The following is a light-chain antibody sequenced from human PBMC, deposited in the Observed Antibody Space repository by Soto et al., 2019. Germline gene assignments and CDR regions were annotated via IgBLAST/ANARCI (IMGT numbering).Light chain of an antibody. CDR2: EES. V-gene: IGKV1-9*01. CDR1: QAVPNN. CDR3: QQVKTYPRT. J-gene: IGKJ4*01. Sequence: DIPLPQSPSFLSESVGDRVTITSRPIQAVPNNRAWYQQKPGKPPKLLIYEESTLHSGVQSRFSGRKSGTQFTLTIDSLQPEDFATYYCQQVKTYPRTFGGGTKVEIK.